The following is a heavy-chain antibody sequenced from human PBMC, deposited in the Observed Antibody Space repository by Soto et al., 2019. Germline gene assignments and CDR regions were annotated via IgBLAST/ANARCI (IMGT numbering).Heavy chain of an antibody. CDR1: GFTFSSYG. CDR2: IWYDGSNK. V-gene: IGHV3-33*01. CDR3: ARVNRLRYFDRLLHDGFDI. Sequence: PVGSLRLSCAASGFTFSSYGMHWVRQAPGKGLEWVAVIWYDGSNKYYADSVKGRFTISRDNSKNTLYLQMNSLRAEDTAVYYCARVNRLRYFDRLLHDGFDIWGQGTMVTVSS. D-gene: IGHD3-9*01. J-gene: IGHJ3*02.